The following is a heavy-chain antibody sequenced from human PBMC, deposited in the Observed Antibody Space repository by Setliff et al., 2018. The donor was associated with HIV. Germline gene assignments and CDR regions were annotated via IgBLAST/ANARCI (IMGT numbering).Heavy chain of an antibody. J-gene: IGHJ3*01. CDR2: FDPEDGKT. CDR3: ARAPWSRGWSDAFDV. CDR1: EYTLSELS. V-gene: IGHV1-24*01. Sequence: ASVKVSCKVSEYTLSELSMHWVRQAPGKGLEWMGGFDPEDGKTIYAQKFQGRVTMTEDLSTETAYMELSSLTSDDTAVYYCARAPWSRGWSDAFDVWGQGTMVTVSS. D-gene: IGHD6-19*01.